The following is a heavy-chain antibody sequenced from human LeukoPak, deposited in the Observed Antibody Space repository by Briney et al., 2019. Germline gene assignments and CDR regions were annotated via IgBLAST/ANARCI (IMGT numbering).Heavy chain of an antibody. CDR1: GYTFTSYD. J-gene: IGHJ3*02. CDR2: INPNSGGT. V-gene: IGHV1-2*02. D-gene: IGHD6-19*01. Sequence: ASVKVSCEASGYTFTSYDINWVRQAPGQGLEWMGWINPNSGGTNYAQKFQGRVTMTRDTSISTAYMELSRLRSDDTAVYYCARDGSGWKGVGAFDIWGQGTMVTVSS. CDR3: ARDGSGWKGVGAFDI.